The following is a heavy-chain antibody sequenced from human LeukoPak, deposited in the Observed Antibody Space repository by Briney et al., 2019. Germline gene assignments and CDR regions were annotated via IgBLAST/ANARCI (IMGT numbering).Heavy chain of an antibody. CDR3: AKDRARLEWLLYVGYYYYGMDV. CDR2: ISGSGGST. J-gene: IGHJ6*02. Sequence: PGGSLRLSCAASGFTFSSYAMSWVRQAPGKGLEWVSAISGSGGSTYYADSVKGRFTISRDNSKNTLYLQMNSLRAEDTAVYYCAKDRARLEWLLYVGYYYYGMDVWGQGTTVTVSS. V-gene: IGHV3-23*01. D-gene: IGHD3-3*01. CDR1: GFTFSSYA.